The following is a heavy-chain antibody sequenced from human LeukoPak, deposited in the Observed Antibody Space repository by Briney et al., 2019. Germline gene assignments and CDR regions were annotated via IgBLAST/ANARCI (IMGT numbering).Heavy chain of an antibody. CDR3: AREGSSGWYENWFDP. J-gene: IGHJ5*02. D-gene: IGHD6-19*01. CDR2: IYSGGST. CDR1: GFTVSSNY. Sequence: PGGSLRLSCAASGFTVSSNYMSWVRQAPGKGLEWVSVIYSGGSTYYADSVKGRFTISRDNSKNTLYLQMNSLRAEDTAMYYCAREGSSGWYENWFDPWGQGTLVTVSS. V-gene: IGHV3-53*01.